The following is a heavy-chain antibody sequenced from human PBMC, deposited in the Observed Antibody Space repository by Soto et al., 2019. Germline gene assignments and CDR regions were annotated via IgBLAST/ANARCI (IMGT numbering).Heavy chain of an antibody. J-gene: IGHJ4*02. CDR1: GFTFSSYG. D-gene: IGHD3-22*01. Sequence: CLRLGCTASGFTFSSYGRHGVRQAPGKGLEWVAVISYDGSNKYYADSVKGRFTISRDNSKNTLYLQMNSLRAEDTDVYYCAKDQSYYDSSGPPHWGQGTLVTV. CDR2: ISYDGSNK. V-gene: IGHV3-30*18. CDR3: AKDQSYYDSSGPPH.